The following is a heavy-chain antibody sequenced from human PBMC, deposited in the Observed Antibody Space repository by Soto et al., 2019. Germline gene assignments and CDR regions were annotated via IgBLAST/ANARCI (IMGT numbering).Heavy chain of an antibody. CDR2: INYSGST. J-gene: IGHJ5*02. V-gene: IGHV4-34*01. CDR1: GGSFANYY. D-gene: IGHD6-13*01. CDR3: ARGNSAAAPFDP. Sequence: SETLSLTCAVYGGSFANYYWNWIRQPPGEGLEWIGEINYSGSTYYNPSLKSRVTISVDTSKNQFSLKLSSVTAADTAVYYCARGNSAAAPFDPWGQGTLVTVSS.